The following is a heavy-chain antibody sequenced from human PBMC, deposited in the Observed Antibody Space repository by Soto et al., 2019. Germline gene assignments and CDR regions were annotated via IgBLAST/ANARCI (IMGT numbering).Heavy chain of an antibody. CDR2: ISYDGSNK. CDR1: GFTFSSYG. V-gene: IGHV3-30*03. J-gene: IGHJ5*02. D-gene: IGHD3-22*01. CDR3: ARGGSESSAYFPWFDP. Sequence: GGSLRLSCAASGFTFSSYGMHWVRQAPGKGLEWVAVISYDGSNKYYADSVKGRFTISRDNSKNTLYLQMNSLRAEDTAVYYCARGGSESSAYFPWFDPWGQGTLVTVSS.